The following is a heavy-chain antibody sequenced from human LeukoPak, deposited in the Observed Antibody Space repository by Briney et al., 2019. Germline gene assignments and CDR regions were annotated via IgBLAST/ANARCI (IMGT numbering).Heavy chain of an antibody. D-gene: IGHD4-23*01. Sequence: GGSLRLSCAASGFTFSSYSMNWVRQAPGKGLEWVSSISSSSSYIYYADSVKGRFTISRDNAKNSLYLQMNSLRAEDTAVYYCARDRWNYYYYMDVWGKGTTVTVSS. CDR2: ISSSSSYI. CDR1: GFTFSSYS. CDR3: ARDRWNYYYYMDV. J-gene: IGHJ6*03. V-gene: IGHV3-21*01.